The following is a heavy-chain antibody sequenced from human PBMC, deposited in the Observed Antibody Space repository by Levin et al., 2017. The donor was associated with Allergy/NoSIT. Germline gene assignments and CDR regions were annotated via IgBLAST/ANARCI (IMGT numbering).Heavy chain of an antibody. J-gene: IGHJ3*02. Sequence: ASVKVSCKASGYTFSDYYLHWVRQAPGQGLKWMGWINTNTGATNYAQEFQGRVTMTGDTSINAAYMELSRLRSDDTAVYYCARVGIMGLNDAFDIWGQGTMVTVSS. D-gene: IGHD1-26*01. CDR2: INTNTGAT. V-gene: IGHV1-2*02. CDR3: ARVGIMGLNDAFDI. CDR1: GYTFSDYY.